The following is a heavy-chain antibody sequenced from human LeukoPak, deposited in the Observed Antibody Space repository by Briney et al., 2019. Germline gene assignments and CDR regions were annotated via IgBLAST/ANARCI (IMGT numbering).Heavy chain of an antibody. CDR1: GFTFDNYG. Sequence: GGSLRLSCAASGFTFDNYGMSWVRQAPGKGLEWVSGINWNGGSTGYADSVKGRFTISRDNAKNSLYLQVNSLRAEDTALYYCVREKPSRGVISRGAFDIWGQGTMVTVSS. CDR3: VREKPSRGVISRGAFDI. V-gene: IGHV3-20*04. D-gene: IGHD3-10*01. J-gene: IGHJ3*02. CDR2: INWNGGST.